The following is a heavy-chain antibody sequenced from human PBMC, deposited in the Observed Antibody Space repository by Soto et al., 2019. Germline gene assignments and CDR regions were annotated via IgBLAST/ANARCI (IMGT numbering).Heavy chain of an antibody. Sequence: ASVKVSCKASGYTFTNYYIHWVRQAPGQGLEWMGIINPSGGSTSYAQKFQGRVTMTRDTSTSTVYMELSSLRSEDTAMYYCTKGSFTVTTHYMXVWGKGTTVTVSS. V-gene: IGHV1-46*03. D-gene: IGHD4-17*01. J-gene: IGHJ6*03. CDR3: TKGSFTVTTHYMXV. CDR2: INPSGGST. CDR1: GYTFTNYY.